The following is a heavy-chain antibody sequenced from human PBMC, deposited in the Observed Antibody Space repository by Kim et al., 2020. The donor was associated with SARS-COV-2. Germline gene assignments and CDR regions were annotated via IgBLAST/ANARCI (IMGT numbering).Heavy chain of an antibody. J-gene: IGHJ4*02. V-gene: IGHV3-7*03. D-gene: IGHD1-26*01. CDR2: INEDGSEK. CDR3: ARARGVGASGFDN. CDR1: GFTFSSFW. Sequence: GGSLRLSCAASGFTFSSFWMSWVRQAPGKGLEWVANINEDGSEKYYVDSVKGRFTISRDNAKKSLYLQMNILRVQDTAVYYCARARGVGASGFDNWGQG.